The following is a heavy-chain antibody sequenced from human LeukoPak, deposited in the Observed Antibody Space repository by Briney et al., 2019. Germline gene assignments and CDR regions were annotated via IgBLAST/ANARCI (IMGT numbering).Heavy chain of an antibody. CDR2: ISSSGSTI. J-gene: IGHJ4*02. Sequence: GGSLRLSCAASGFTFSSYEMNWVRQAPGKGLEWVSYISSSGSTIYYADSVKGRFTISRDNSKNTLYLQMNSLIAEDTAVYYCAKMEGSTSYFDYWGQGTLVTVSS. CDR3: AKMEGSTSYFDY. V-gene: IGHV3-48*03. CDR1: GFTFSSYE. D-gene: IGHD5/OR15-5a*01.